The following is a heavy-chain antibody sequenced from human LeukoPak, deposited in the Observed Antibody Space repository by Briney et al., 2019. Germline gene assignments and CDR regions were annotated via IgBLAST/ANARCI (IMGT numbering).Heavy chain of an antibody. CDR3: ARTSSSGLVGGYYFDY. CDR1: GGSYSDYY. CDR2: INHSGST. Sequence: SETLSLTCGVYGGSYSDYYWSWIRQPPGKGLEWIGEINHSGSTYYNPSLKSRVTISVDTSKNQFSLKLSSVTAADTAVYYCARTSSSGLVGGYYFDYWGQGTLVTVSS. V-gene: IGHV4-34*01. J-gene: IGHJ4*02. D-gene: IGHD6-19*01.